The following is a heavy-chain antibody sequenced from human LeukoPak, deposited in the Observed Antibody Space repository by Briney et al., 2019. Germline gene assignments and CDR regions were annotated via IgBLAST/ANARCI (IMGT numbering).Heavy chain of an antibody. CDR1: GGSFSGYY. CDR2: INHSGST. Sequence: PSETLSLTCAVYGGSFSGYYWSWIRQPPGKGLEWIGEINHSGSTNYNPSLKSRVTISVDTSKNQFSLKLSSVTAADTAVYYCARVDWSAVYYYYGMDVWGQGTTVTVSS. V-gene: IGHV4-34*01. D-gene: IGHD3/OR15-3a*01. J-gene: IGHJ6*02. CDR3: ARVDWSAVYYYYGMDV.